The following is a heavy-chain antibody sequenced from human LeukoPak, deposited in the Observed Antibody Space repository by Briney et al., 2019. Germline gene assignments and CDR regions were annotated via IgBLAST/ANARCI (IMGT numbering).Heavy chain of an antibody. CDR2: IWYDGSAI. D-gene: IGHD3-22*01. V-gene: IGHV3-30*02. CDR1: GFTFSRYG. Sequence: QPGGSLRLSCVASGFTFSRYGMHWVRQAPGKGLEWVAVIWYDGSAIYYADSVKGRFTISRDNSKNTLYLQMNSLRAEDTAVYYCAKDYYDSSGYYYYYGMDVWGQGTTVTVSS. J-gene: IGHJ6*02. CDR3: AKDYYDSSGYYYYYGMDV.